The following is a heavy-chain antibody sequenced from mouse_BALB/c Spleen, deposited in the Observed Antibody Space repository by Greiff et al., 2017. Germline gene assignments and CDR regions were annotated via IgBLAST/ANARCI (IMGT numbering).Heavy chain of an antibody. D-gene: IGHD3-1*01. CDR1: GYTFTSYT. J-gene: IGHJ4*01. V-gene: IGHV1-4*02. CDR3: AREGLYSYYYAMDY. CDR2: INPSSGYT. Sequence: QVQLKQSAAELARPGASVKMSCKASGYTFTSYTMHWVKQRPGQGLEWIGYINPSSGYTEYNQKFKDKTTLTADKSSSTAYMQLSSLTSEDSAVYYCAREGLYSYYYAMDYWGQGTSVTVSS.